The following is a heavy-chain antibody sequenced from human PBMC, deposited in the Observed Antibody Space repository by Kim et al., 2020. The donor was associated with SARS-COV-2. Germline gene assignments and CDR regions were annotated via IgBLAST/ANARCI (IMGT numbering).Heavy chain of an antibody. CDR3: AKGRYFGYCSGGSCVGYRLDY. V-gene: IGHV3-9*01. Sequence: GGSLRLSCAASGFTFDDYAMHWVRQAPGKGLEWVSGISWNSGSIGYADSVKGRFTISRDNAKNSLYLQMNSLRAEDTALYYCAKGRYFGYCSGGSCVGYRLDYWGQGTLVTVSS. D-gene: IGHD2-15*01. CDR2: ISWNSGSI. CDR1: GFTFDDYA. J-gene: IGHJ4*02.